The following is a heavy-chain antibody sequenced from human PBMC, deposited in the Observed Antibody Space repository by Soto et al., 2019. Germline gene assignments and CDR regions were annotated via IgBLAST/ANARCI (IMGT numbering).Heavy chain of an antibody. J-gene: IGHJ6*03. CDR2: IYYSGST. D-gene: IGHD1-1*01. CDR3: ARHHTGTDDYYYYYMDV. V-gene: IGHV4-59*08. CDR1: GGSISSYY. Sequence: SETLSLTCTVSGGSISSYYWSWIRQPPGKGLEWIGYIYYSGSTNYNPSLKSRVTISVDTSKNQFSLKLSSVTAADTAVYYCARHHTGTDDYYYYYMDVWGKGTMVTVSS.